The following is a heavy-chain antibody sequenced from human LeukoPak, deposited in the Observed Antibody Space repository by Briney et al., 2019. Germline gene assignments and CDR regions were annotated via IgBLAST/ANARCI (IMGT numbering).Heavy chain of an antibody. CDR2: IYHSGST. CDR1: GGSISSSNW. D-gene: IGHD3-10*01. Sequence: SGTLSLTCAVSGGSISSSNWWSWVRQPPGKGLEWIGEIYHSGSTNYNPSLKSRVTISVDKSKNQFSLKLSSVTAADTAVYYCVRVDYGSGSPPLYGMDVWGKGTTVTVSS. CDR3: VRVDYGSGSPPLYGMDV. V-gene: IGHV4-4*02. J-gene: IGHJ6*04.